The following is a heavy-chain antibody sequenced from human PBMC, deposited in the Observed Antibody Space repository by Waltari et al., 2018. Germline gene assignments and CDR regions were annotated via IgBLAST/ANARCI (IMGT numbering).Heavy chain of an antibody. CDR3: ARDSHPYIAVGGGTFDY. CDR1: GGTFSSCA. V-gene: IGHV1-69*08. D-gene: IGHD6-19*01. CDR2: IIPICGTA. J-gene: IGHJ4*02. Sequence: QVQLVQSGAEVKKPGSSVKVSCKASGGTFSSCAISWVRQAPGQGLEWMGRIIPICGTANYAQKFQGIVTITADKSTSTAYMELSSLRSEDTAVYYCARDSHPYIAVGGGTFDYWGRGTLVTVSS.